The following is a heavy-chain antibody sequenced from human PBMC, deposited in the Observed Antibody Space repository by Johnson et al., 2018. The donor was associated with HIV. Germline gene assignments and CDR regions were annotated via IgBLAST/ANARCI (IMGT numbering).Heavy chain of an antibody. J-gene: IGHJ3*02. CDR3: AKDKGVWGFDAFDI. CDR2: IYSGGKT. CDR1: GFTFSSYA. D-gene: IGHD3-16*01. Sequence: VQLVESGGGLVQPGGSLRLSCAASGFTFSSYAMSWVRQAPGKGLEWVSVIYSGGKTYYADSVKGRFTISRDNSKNTLYLQMNSLRAEDTAVYYCAKDKGVWGFDAFDIWGQGTMVTVSS. V-gene: IGHV3-23*03.